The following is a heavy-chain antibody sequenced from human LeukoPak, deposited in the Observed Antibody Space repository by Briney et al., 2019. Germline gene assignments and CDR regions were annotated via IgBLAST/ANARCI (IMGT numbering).Heavy chain of an antibody. CDR3: ARGGYYGSGNDFRFDP. Sequence: SETLSLTWTVSGGSISSYYWSWIRQPPGKGLEWIGYIYYSGSTNYKPSLKSRVTISVDTSKNQFSLKLSSVTAADTAVYYCARGGYYGSGNDFRFDPWGQGTLVTGSS. CDR2: IYYSGST. V-gene: IGHV4-59*01. J-gene: IGHJ5*02. D-gene: IGHD3-10*01. CDR1: GGSISSYY.